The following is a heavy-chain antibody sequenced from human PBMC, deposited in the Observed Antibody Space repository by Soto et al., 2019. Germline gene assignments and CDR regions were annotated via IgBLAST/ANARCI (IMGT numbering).Heavy chain of an antibody. CDR2: ISGSGGST. J-gene: IGHJ4*02. CDR3: AKSKVYSSSPSDY. D-gene: IGHD6-6*01. Sequence: EVQLLESGGGLVQPGGSLRLSCAASGFTFSSYAMSWVRQAPGKGLEWVSAISGSGGSTYYADSVKGRFTISSDNSKNTLYLQMNSLRAEDTAVYYCAKSKVYSSSPSDYWGQGTLVTVSS. CDR1: GFTFSSYA. V-gene: IGHV3-23*01.